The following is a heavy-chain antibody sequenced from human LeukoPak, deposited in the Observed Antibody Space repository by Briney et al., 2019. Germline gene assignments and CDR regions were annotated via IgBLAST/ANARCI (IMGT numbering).Heavy chain of an antibody. CDR1: GFTFSSYA. V-gene: IGHV3-23*01. CDR2: ISGSGGST. Sequence: GGSLRLSCAASGFTFSSYAMSWVRQAPGKGLEWVSAISGSGGSTYYADSVKGRFTISRDNSKNTLYLQMNSLRAEDTAVYYCARRRVGATTPDALDIWGQGTMVTVSS. CDR3: ARRRVGATTPDALDI. J-gene: IGHJ3*02. D-gene: IGHD1-26*01.